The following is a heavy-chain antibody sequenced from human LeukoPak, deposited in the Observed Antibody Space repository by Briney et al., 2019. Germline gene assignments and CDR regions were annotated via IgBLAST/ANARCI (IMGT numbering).Heavy chain of an antibody. CDR2: INPSGGST. CDR3: AKVRGIQLWLEAFDI. V-gene: IGHV1-46*01. Sequence: ASVKVSCKASGGTFSSYAISWVRQAPGQGLEWMGIINPSGGSTSYAQKFQGRVTMTRDTSTSTVYMELSSLRSEDTAVYYCAKVRGIQLWLEAFDIWGQGTMVTVSS. D-gene: IGHD5-18*01. J-gene: IGHJ3*02. CDR1: GGTFSSYA.